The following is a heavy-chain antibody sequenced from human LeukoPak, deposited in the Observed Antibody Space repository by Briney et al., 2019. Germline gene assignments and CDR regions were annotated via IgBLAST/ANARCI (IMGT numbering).Heavy chain of an antibody. CDR2: IRSKDNDGTT. J-gene: IGHJ6*04. D-gene: IGHD5-12*01. CDR3: TRDRWGGGYISRGMDV. V-gene: IGHV3-49*04. Sequence: PGGSLRLSCAASGFTVSINYISWVRQAPGKGLEWLGFIRSKDNDGTTDYAASVKGRFIISRDDSKSVAYLEMNDLKTEDTAVYYCTRDRWGGGYISRGMDVWGKGTTVTISS. CDR1: GFTVSINY.